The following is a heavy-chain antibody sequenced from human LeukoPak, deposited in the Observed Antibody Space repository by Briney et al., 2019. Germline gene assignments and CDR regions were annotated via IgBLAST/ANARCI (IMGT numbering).Heavy chain of an antibody. CDR2: IYSGGST. CDR3: ARAAQPGFDP. D-gene: IGHD1-14*01. J-gene: IGHJ5*02. CDR1: GFSVSSNY. V-gene: IGHV3-66*01. Sequence: GGSLRLSCAASGFSVSSNYMSWVRQAPGKGLEWVSIIYSGGSTYYADSVKGRFTISRDSSKNTLYLQMNSLRAEDTAVYYCARAAQPGFDPWGQGTLVTVSS.